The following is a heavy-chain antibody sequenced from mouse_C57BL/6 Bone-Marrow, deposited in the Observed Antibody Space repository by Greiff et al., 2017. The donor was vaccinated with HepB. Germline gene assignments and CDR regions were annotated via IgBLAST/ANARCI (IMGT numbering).Heavy chain of an antibody. Sequence: EVKLQQSGPELVKPGASVKISCKASGYSFTDYNMNWVKQSNGKSLEWIGVINPNYGTTSYNQKFKGKATLTVDQSSSTAYMQLNSLTSEDSAVYYCARCGYYGSSFYFDYWGQGTTLTVSS. V-gene: IGHV1-39*01. CDR3: ARCGYYGSSFYFDY. CDR2: INPNYGTT. D-gene: IGHD1-1*01. J-gene: IGHJ2*01. CDR1: GYSFTDYN.